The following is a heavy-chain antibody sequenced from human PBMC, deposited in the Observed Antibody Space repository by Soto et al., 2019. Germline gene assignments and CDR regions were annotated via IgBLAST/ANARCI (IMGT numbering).Heavy chain of an antibody. D-gene: IGHD3-22*01. J-gene: IGHJ4*02. CDR1: GYSFTYYG. CDR3: TRDRLRGYDNSGFYS. V-gene: IGHV1-18*01. CDR2: INPNNGNR. Sequence: QVQLVQSGAEVRKPGASVKVSCQGFGYSFTYYGDNWVRQAPGQGLEWMGWINPNNGNRNYAQKFEDRVTMTAVASTTTVYLELRSLKSDDTAIYYCTRDRLRGYDNSGFYSWGQGTQVTVSS.